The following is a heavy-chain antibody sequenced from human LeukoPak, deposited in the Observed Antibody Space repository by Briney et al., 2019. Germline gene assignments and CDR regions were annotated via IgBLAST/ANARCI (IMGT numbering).Heavy chain of an antibody. CDR2: IYSGGST. Sequence: GGSLRLSCAASGFTVSSNYMSWVRQAPGKGLEWVSVIYSGGSTYYADSVKGRFTISRDNSKNTLYLQMNSLRAEDTAVYYCARADVWSGSYYSFFDYWGQGTLVTVSS. J-gene: IGHJ4*02. D-gene: IGHD1-26*01. CDR3: ARADVWSGSYYSFFDY. CDR1: GFTVSSNY. V-gene: IGHV3-53*01.